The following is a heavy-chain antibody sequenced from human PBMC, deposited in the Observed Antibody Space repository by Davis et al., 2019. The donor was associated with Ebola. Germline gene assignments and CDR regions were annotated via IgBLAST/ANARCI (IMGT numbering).Heavy chain of an antibody. CDR2: INIDGSNT. J-gene: IGHJ6*02. CDR1: GFAFNGYW. CDR3: ARDYREQWLPLNNYYYYGMDV. Sequence: PGGSLRLSCAASGFAFNGYWMHWVRQVPGKGLVWVSRINIDGSNTAYADSVKGRLTISRDNAKNTLYLQMNSLRAEDTAVYFCARDYREQWLPLNNYYYYGMDVWGQGTTATVSS. D-gene: IGHD6-19*01. V-gene: IGHV3-74*03.